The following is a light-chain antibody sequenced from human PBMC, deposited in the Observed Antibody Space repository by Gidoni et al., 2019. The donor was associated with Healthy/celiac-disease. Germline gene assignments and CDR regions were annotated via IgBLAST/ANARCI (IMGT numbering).Light chain of an antibody. V-gene: IGKV3-11*01. CDR3: QQRSNWPSLT. CDR1: QSVSSY. J-gene: IGKJ4*01. CDR2: DAS. Sequence: EIVFTQSPATLSLSPGERATLSCRASQSVSSYLAWYQQKPGQATRLLIYDASNRATGIPARFSGSGSGTEFTLTISSLEPEDFEVYYCQQRSNWPSLTFGGGTKVEIK.